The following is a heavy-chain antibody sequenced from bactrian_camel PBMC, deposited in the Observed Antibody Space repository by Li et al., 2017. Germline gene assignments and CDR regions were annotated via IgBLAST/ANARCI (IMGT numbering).Heavy chain of an antibody. Sequence: VQLVESGGGSVQAGGSLRLSCAASASTYCMAWFRQAPGKERERVAVIDGDGTATYADSVKGRFTISQDNAKTTVYPQMNSLKPEDTAIYYCKIYCSTYLRDYWGQGTQVTVS. CDR1: ASTYC. D-gene: IGHD1*01. CDR2: IDGDGTA. CDR3: KIYCSTYLRDY. J-gene: IGHJ4*01. V-gene: IGHV3S53*01.